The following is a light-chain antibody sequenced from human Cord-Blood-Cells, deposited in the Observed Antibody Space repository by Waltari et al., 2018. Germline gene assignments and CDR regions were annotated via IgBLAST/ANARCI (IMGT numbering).Light chain of an antibody. Sequence: EMVLTQSPATLSLSPGEGATLSCRASQSVSSYLTWYQQKPGQAPRPLIYDASNRATGIPARFSCSRSGTDFTLTTSILAPEDFAVYYCQQRRNWLTFGGGTKVEIK. CDR3: QQRRNWLT. CDR2: DAS. J-gene: IGKJ4*01. V-gene: IGKV3-11*01. CDR1: QSVSSY.